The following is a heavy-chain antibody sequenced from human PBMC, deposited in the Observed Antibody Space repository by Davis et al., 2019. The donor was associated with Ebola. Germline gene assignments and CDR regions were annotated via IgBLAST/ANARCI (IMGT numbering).Heavy chain of an antibody. D-gene: IGHD6-13*01. CDR3: AKGYLRELVHDAFDI. CDR1: GFTFSSYA. Sequence: PGGSLRLSCAASGFTFSSYAMHWVRQAPGKGLEWVAVISYDGSNKYYADSVKGRFTISRDNSKNTLYLQMNSLRAEDTAVYYCAKGYLRELVHDAFDIWGQGTMVTVSS. J-gene: IGHJ3*02. V-gene: IGHV3-30*04. CDR2: ISYDGSNK.